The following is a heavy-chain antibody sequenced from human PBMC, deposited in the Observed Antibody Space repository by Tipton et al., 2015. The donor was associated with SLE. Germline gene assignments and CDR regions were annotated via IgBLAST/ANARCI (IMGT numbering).Heavy chain of an antibody. Sequence: TLSLTCAVYGESFSGYYWSWIRQPLGKGLEWIGEINHSGSTNYNPSLKSRVTISLDTSKNQFSLKLSSVTAADTAVYYCARRGAGRRLQRFDYWGQGTVVTVSS. CDR1: GESFSGYY. V-gene: IGHV4-34*01. CDR2: INHSGST. CDR3: ARRGAGRRLQRFDY. D-gene: IGHD4-11*01. J-gene: IGHJ4*02.